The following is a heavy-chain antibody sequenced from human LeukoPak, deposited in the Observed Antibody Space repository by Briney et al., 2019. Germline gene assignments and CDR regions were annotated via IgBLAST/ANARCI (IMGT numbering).Heavy chain of an antibody. Sequence: SETLSLTCAVSGGSFSDYYWSWIRQPPGKGLEWIGEINHGGDTDYNSSLQSRVTLSVDTSRKQFSLILSSVTAADTAIYYCASHKYPVQAFDIWGQGTMVTVSS. CDR3: ASHKYPVQAFDI. D-gene: IGHD2/OR15-2a*01. CDR2: INHGGDT. V-gene: IGHV4-34*01. J-gene: IGHJ3*02. CDR1: GGSFSDYY.